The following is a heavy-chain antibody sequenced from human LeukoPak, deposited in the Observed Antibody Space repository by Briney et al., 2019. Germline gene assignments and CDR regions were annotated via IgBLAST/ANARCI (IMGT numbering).Heavy chain of an antibody. CDR3: TRGGSNFDY. Sequence: KSSETLSLTCTVSGGSISSYYWSWVRQPPEKGLEWIGYIYYSGSTNYNPSLKSRVTISVGTSKNQFSLQLTSVTAADTAVYFCTRGGSNFDYWGQGTLVTVSS. CDR2: IYYSGST. D-gene: IGHD3-10*01. CDR1: GGSISSYY. J-gene: IGHJ4*02. V-gene: IGHV4-59*01.